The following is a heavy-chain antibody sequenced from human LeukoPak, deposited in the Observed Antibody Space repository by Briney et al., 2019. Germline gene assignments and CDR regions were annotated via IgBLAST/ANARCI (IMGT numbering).Heavy chain of an antibody. CDR3: ARDHYCSSPACYVDY. CDR1: GFTFSDYA. CDR2: ISYDGSNK. V-gene: IGHV3-30-3*01. J-gene: IGHJ4*02. D-gene: IGHD2-2*01. Sequence: GRSLRLSCAVSGFTFSDYAMQWVRQAPGKGLEWVAVISYDGSNKYYGDSVKGRVTISRDNSKNTLYLQMNNLRPEDTAVYYCARDHYCSSPACYVDYWGQGTLATVSS.